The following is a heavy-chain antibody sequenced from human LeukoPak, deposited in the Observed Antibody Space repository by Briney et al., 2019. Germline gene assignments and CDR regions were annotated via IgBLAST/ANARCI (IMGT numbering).Heavy chain of an antibody. CDR3: ARSGYGSGSYYYLY. CDR2: ILPDSGGT. CDR1: GYTFTGYY. J-gene: IGHJ4*02. Sequence: ASVKVSCKASGYTFTGYYIHWVRQAPGQGLEWMGWILPDSGGTKYAQMFQGRVTLTRDTSINTAYMEPSSLRSDDTAVYYCARSGYGSGSYYYLYWGQGTLVTVSS. D-gene: IGHD3-10*01. V-gene: IGHV1-2*02.